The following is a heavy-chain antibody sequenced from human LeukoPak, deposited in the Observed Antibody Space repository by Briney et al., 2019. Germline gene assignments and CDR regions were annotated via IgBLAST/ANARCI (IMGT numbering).Heavy chain of an antibody. D-gene: IGHD3-10*01. CDR2: ISSDGSST. V-gene: IGHV3-74*01. Sequence: GGSLRLSCAASGFSFSSYWMHWVRQAPGKGLVWVSRISSDGSSTIYADSVKGRFSISRDNAKNTLYLQMNSLRAEDTAVYYCARLGSGSTLDCWGQGILVTVSS. J-gene: IGHJ4*02. CDR1: GFSFSSYW. CDR3: ARLGSGSTLDC.